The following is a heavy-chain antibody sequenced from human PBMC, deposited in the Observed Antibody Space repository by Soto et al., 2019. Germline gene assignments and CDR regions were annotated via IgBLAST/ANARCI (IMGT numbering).Heavy chain of an antibody. Sequence: GGSLRLSCAASGFTFSNYNMNRVRQTPGKGLEWVSSISSSAGYIHYADSLKGRFTISRDNAKNSLYLQMDRLRVEDTGVYYCASDYYDSSGYLTFWGQGTLVTVSS. J-gene: IGHJ4*02. D-gene: IGHD3-22*01. CDR1: GFTFSNYN. V-gene: IGHV3-21*06. CDR3: ASDYYDSSGYLTF. CDR2: ISSSAGYI.